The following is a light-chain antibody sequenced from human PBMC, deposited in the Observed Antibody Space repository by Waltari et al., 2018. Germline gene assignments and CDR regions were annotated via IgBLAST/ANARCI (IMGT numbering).Light chain of an antibody. J-gene: IGKJ5*01. CDR3: QQRSNWPIT. Sequence: GRASQSVSSYFAWYQQKPGQAPRLLIYDASNSATGIPARFSGSGSGTDFTLTISSLEPEDFAVYYCQQRSNWPITFGQGTRLEIK. CDR2: DAS. V-gene: IGKV3-11*01. CDR1: QSVSSY.